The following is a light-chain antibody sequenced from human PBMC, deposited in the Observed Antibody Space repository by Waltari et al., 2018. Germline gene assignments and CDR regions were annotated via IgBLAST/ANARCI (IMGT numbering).Light chain of an antibody. CDR1: QTIRTTY. CDR3: QQYDISPLT. V-gene: IGKV3-20*01. Sequence: EIVLTQSPGTLSLSPGEGATLSCRTSQTIRTTYLAWYQQKPVQAPTLLIYGTFPRATGIPDRFTGSGSGTDFSLTISSLEPEDFATYYCQQYDISPLTFGGGTKVEIK. CDR2: GTF. J-gene: IGKJ4*01.